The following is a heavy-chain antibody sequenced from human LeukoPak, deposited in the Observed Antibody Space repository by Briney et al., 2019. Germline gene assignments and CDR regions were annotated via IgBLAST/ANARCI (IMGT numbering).Heavy chain of an antibody. CDR2: IKSKTDGGTT. D-gene: IGHD3-3*01. CDR3: TTLRFLEGVGTEYYFDY. V-gene: IGHV3-15*01. CDR1: GFTFSNAW. J-gene: IGHJ4*02. Sequence: GGSLRLSCAASGFTFSNAWMSWVRQAPGKGLEWVGRIKSKTDGGTTDYAAPVKGRFTISRDDSKNTLYLQMNSLKTEDTAVYYCTTLRFLEGVGTEYYFDYWGQGTLVTVSS.